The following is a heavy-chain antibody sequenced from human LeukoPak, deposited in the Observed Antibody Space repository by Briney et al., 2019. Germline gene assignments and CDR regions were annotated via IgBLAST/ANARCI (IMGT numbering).Heavy chain of an antibody. Sequence: QPGGSLRFSCAASGFTFSSYWMSWVRQAPGKGLEWVANIKQDGSEKYYVDSVKGRFTISRDNAKNSLSLQMNSLRAEDTAVYYCAASGGMGDYWGQGTLVTVSS. CDR1: GFTFSSYW. CDR3: AASGGMGDY. CDR2: IKQDGSEK. V-gene: IGHV3-7*03. J-gene: IGHJ4*02. D-gene: IGHD2-15*01.